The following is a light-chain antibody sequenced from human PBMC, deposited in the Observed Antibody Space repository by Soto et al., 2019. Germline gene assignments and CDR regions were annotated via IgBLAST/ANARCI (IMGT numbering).Light chain of an antibody. Sequence: EIVLTQSPATLSLSPGERATLSCRASQSVSSYLAWYQQKPGQDPRLLIYDASNRATGIPARFSGSGSGTDFTLTISSLEPEDFAVYYCQQRSNWPLLFSFGPGTKVDIK. V-gene: IGKV3-11*01. J-gene: IGKJ3*01. CDR1: QSVSSY. CDR3: QQRSNWPLLFS. CDR2: DAS.